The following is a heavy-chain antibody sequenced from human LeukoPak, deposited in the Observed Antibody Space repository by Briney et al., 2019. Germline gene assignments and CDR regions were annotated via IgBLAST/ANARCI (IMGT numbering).Heavy chain of an antibody. CDR2: INPNSGGT. D-gene: IGHD1-26*01. CDR1: GYTFTGYY. CDR3: ARDPKLWELLWLDYYYGMDV. V-gene: IGHV1-2*02. J-gene: IGHJ6*02. Sequence: GASVKVSCKASGYTFTGYYMHWVRQAPEQGLEWMGWINPNSGGTNYAQKFQGRVTMTRDTSISTAYMGLSRLRSDDTAVYYCARDPKLWELLWLDYYYGMDVWGQGTTVTVSS.